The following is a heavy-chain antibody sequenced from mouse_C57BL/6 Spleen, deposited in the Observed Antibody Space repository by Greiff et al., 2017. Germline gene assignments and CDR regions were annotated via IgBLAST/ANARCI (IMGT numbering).Heavy chain of an antibody. J-gene: IGHJ2*01. CDR2: IDPSGSYT. V-gene: IGHV1-50*01. Sequence: QVQLQQPGAELVKPGASVKLSCKASGYTFTSYWMQWVKQRPGQGLEWIGEIDPSGSYTNYNQKFKGKATLTVDTSSSTAYMQLSSLTSEDSAVYDCARGEGTGTHWGQGTTLTVSS. CDR3: ARGEGTGTH. D-gene: IGHD4-1*01. CDR1: GYTFTSYW.